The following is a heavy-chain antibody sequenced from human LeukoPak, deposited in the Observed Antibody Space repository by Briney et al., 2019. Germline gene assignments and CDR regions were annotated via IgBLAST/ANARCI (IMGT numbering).Heavy chain of an antibody. CDR1: GFTFTTYW. J-gene: IGHJ4*02. V-gene: IGHV3-7*01. Sequence: GESLRLSCAASGFTFTTYWLGWVRQPPGKGLEWVANIKQDGTEKYYVDSVKGRFTISRDNAKNSLYLQMNSLKAEDTAVYYCARDQGYWGQGTLVTVSS. CDR3: ARDQGY. CDR2: IKQDGTEK.